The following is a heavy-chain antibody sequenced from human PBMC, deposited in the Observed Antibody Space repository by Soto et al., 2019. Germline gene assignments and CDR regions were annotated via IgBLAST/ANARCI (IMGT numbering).Heavy chain of an antibody. CDR1: GFTFSSYE. D-gene: IGHD4-17*01. CDR2: ISSSGSTI. J-gene: IGHJ4*02. Sequence: PGGSLRLSCAASGFTFSSYEMNWVRQAPGKGLEWVSYISSSGSTIYYADCVKGRFTISRDNAKNSLYLQMNSLRAEDTAVYYCARELSGYGDYYFDYWGQGTLVTVSS. CDR3: ARELSGYGDYYFDY. V-gene: IGHV3-48*03.